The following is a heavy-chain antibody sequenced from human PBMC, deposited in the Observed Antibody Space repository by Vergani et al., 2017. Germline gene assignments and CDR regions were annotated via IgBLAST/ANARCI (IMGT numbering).Heavy chain of an antibody. CDR1: GGSISSYY. CDR2: IYYSGST. V-gene: IGHV4-59*01. CDR3: ARAGNGKGGSDWFDP. Sequence: QLQLQESGPGLVKPSETLSLICTVSGGSISSYYWSWIRQPPGKGLEWIGYIYYSGSTNYNPSLKRRVTISVDTSKNQFSLKLSAVTAADTAVYYCARAGNGKGGSDWFDPWGQGTLVTVSS. D-gene: IGHD1-1*01. J-gene: IGHJ5*02.